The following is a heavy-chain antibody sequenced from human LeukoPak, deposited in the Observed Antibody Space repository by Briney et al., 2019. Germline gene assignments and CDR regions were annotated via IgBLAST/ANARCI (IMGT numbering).Heavy chain of an antibody. Sequence: SETLSLTCTVSGGSIRSGGYYWSWIRQHPGKGLEWIGYIYNSGTTYYNPSLKSRVIVSVDMSKNQFSLKLTSVTAADTAVYYCAREGDWFPYRSGMHFWGEGTTVTVSS. CDR1: GGSIRSGGYY. J-gene: IGHJ6*04. D-gene: IGHD3/OR15-3a*01. CDR2: IYNSGTT. V-gene: IGHV4-31*03. CDR3: AREGDWFPYRSGMHF.